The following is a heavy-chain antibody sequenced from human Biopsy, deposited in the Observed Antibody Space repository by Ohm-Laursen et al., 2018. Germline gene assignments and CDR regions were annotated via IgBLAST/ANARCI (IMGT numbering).Heavy chain of an antibody. Sequence: ATVKISCKASGYSFTKYYINWVRQAPGQGLEWMGIINPTGGTTSYAEKFQGRVTLTRDTSTGTVYLELNSLIYEDTALYYCARDETGSSVFGPYYYGMDVWGQGTTVTVSS. CDR3: ARDETGSSVFGPYYYGMDV. D-gene: IGHD3-9*01. V-gene: IGHV1-46*01. J-gene: IGHJ6*02. CDR2: INPTGGTT. CDR1: GYSFTKYY.